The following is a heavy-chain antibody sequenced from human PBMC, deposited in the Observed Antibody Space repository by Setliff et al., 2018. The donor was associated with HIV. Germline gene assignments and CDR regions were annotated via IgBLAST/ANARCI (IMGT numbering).Heavy chain of an antibody. D-gene: IGHD3-16*01. Sequence: PGGSLRLSCTASGFTFSNFAITWVRQAPGKGLEWVSAIGGSGFGTYYADSVKGRFTISRDNSKNTLYLQMNSLRAEDTAIYYCAKDYGDGHNWGAFDIWGQGTMVTVSS. CDR1: GFTFSNFA. V-gene: IGHV3-23*01. J-gene: IGHJ3*02. CDR3: AKDYGDGHNWGAFDI. CDR2: IGGSGFGT.